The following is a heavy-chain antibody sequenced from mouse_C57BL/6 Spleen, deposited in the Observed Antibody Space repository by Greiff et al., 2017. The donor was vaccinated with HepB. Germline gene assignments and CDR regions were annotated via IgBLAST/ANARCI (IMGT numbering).Heavy chain of an antibody. D-gene: IGHD2-4*01. Sequence: QVQLQQSGPELVKPGASVKISCKASGYAFSSSWMNWVKQRPGKGLEWIGRIYPGDGDTNYNGKFKGKATLTADKSSSTAYMQLSSLTSEDSAVYFCARSMGAYYDYDGYYFDYWGQGTTLTVSS. CDR1: GYAFSSSW. CDR2: IYPGDGDT. J-gene: IGHJ2*01. V-gene: IGHV1-82*01. CDR3: ARSMGAYYDYDGYYFDY.